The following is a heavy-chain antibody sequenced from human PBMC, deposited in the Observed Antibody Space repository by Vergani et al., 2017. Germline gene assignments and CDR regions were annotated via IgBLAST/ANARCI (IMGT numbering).Heavy chain of an antibody. CDR2: IIPILGIA. CDR3: ARDSGSSGWYDY. V-gene: IGHV1-69*04. D-gene: IGHD6-19*01. Sequence: QVQLVQSGAEVKKPGSSVTVSCKASGGTFSSYAISWVRQAPGQGLEWMGRIIPILGIANYAQKFQGRVTITADKSTSTSYMVLSSLRSEETAVYYGARDSGSSGWYDYWGQGTLVTVSS. CDR1: GGTFSSYA. J-gene: IGHJ4*02.